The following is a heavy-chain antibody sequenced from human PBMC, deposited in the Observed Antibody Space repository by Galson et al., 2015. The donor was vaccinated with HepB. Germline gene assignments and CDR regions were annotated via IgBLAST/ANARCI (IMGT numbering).Heavy chain of an antibody. Sequence: LRLSCAASGFTFSSYAMSWVRQAPGKGLEWVSAISGSGGSTYYADSVKGRFTISRDNSKNTLYLQMNSLRAGDTAVYYCAKALGSGWYFDYWGQGTLVTVSS. D-gene: IGHD6-19*01. CDR3: AKALGSGWYFDY. CDR2: ISGSGGST. V-gene: IGHV3-23*01. CDR1: GFTFSSYA. J-gene: IGHJ4*02.